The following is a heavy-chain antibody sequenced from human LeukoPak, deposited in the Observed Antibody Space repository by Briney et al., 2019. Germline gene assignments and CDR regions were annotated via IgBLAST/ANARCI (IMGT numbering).Heavy chain of an antibody. D-gene: IGHD7-27*01. CDR1: GGSISSYY. CDR2: IYYSGST. Sequence: SETLSLTXTVSGGSISSYYWSWIRQPPGEGLEWIGYIYYSGSTNYNPSLKSRVTISVDTSNNQFSLKLSSVTAADAAVYYCASSGLGISAFDIWGQGTMVTVSS. V-gene: IGHV4-59*01. J-gene: IGHJ3*02. CDR3: ASSGLGISAFDI.